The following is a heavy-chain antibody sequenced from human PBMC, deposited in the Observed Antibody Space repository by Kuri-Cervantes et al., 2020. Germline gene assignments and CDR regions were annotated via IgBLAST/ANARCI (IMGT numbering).Heavy chain of an antibody. J-gene: IGHJ4*02. CDR1: GFTFSSYW. D-gene: IGHD3-22*01. CDR2: INSDGSST. Sequence: GGSLRLSCAASGFTFSSYWVYWVRQASGKGLVWVSRINSDGSSTSYADSVKGRFTISRDNAKNTLYLQMNSLRAEDTAVYYCARGYPYDISGNWGQGTLVTVSS. V-gene: IGHV3-74*01. CDR3: ARGYPYDISGN.